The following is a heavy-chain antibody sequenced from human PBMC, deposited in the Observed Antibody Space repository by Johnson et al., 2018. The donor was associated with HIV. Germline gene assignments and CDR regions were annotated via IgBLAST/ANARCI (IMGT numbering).Heavy chain of an antibody. CDR2: MNWNGDST. D-gene: IGHD2-21*02. Sequence: VQLVESGGGVVRPGGSLRLSCAASGFTFDDYGMSWVRQAPGKGLEWVSGMNWNGDSTGYGDFVKGRFTISRDNAKNALYLQMNSLNAEDTAMYYCARLRQEANCGADCHWAIWGQGTMVTV. CDR3: ARLRQEANCGADCHWAI. J-gene: IGHJ3*02. CDR1: GFTFDDYG. V-gene: IGHV3-20*04.